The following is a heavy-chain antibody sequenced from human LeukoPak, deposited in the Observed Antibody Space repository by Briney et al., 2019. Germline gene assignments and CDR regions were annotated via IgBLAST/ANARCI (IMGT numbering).Heavy chain of an antibody. V-gene: IGHV4-59*08. J-gene: IGHJ4*02. CDR1: GGSISSYY. CDR3: ARQVDIVALDY. Sequence: PSETLSLTCTVSGGSISSYYWSWIRQPPGKGLEWIGYIYYSGSTNYNPSLKSRVTISVDTSKNQFSLKLSSVTAADTAVYYCARQVDIVALDYWGQGNLVTVSS. D-gene: IGHD5-12*01. CDR2: IYYSGST.